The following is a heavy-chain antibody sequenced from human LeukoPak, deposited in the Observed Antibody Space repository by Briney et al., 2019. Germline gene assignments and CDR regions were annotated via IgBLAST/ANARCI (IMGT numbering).Heavy chain of an antibody. CDR1: GVSVSGNSVA. V-gene: IGHV6-1*01. CDR3: ARAAFTSGTPRGFDY. D-gene: IGHD6-19*01. Sequence: SQTLSLTCAISGVSVSGNSVAWNWLRQSPLRGLEWLGRTYYRSKWYHDYAISVKSRMTINPDTSKNQFSLQLISVTPEDTAVYYCARAAFTSGTPRGFDYWGQGTLVTVSS. J-gene: IGHJ4*02. CDR2: TYYRSKWYH.